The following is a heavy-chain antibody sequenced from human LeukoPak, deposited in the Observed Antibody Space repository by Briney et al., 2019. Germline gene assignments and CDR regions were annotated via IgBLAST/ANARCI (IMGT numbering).Heavy chain of an antibody. CDR1: GYTLTELS. V-gene: IGHV1-24*01. J-gene: IGHJ4*02. CDR2: FDPEDGET. Sequence: ASVEVSCKVSGYTLTELSMHWVRQAPGKGLEWMGGFDPEDGETIYAQKFQGRVTMTEDTSTDTAYMELSSLRSEDTAVYYCATDRGTPYCSGGSCLFDYWGQGTLVTVSS. CDR3: ATDRGTPYCSGGSCLFDY. D-gene: IGHD2-15*01.